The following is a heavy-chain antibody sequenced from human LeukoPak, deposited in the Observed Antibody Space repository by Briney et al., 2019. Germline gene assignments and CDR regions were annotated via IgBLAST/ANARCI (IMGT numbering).Heavy chain of an antibody. D-gene: IGHD1-14*01. V-gene: IGHV3-53*01. CDR1: GFTASSSY. Sequence: PGGSLRLSCAASGFTASSSYMSWVRQAPGKGLKWVSVIYSGGRTDYTDSVKGRFTISRDKSKNTLYLQMNGLRVEDTAVYYCAREPGTTLDYWGQGTLVTVSS. CDR2: IYSGGRT. CDR3: AREPGTTLDY. J-gene: IGHJ4*02.